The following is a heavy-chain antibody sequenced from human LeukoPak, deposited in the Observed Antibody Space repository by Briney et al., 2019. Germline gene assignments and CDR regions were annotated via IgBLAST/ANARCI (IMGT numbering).Heavy chain of an antibody. V-gene: IGHV1-46*01. D-gene: IGHD2-8*01. J-gene: IGHJ6*02. CDR1: GYNFISYY. CDR3: AREEVVLVDAVRYYYYGMDV. Sequence: GASVKVSCKASGYNFISYYMHWVRQAPGQGLEWMGIINPSGGSTSYAQKFQDRVTMTRDTSTSTVYMELSSLKSEDTAVYYCAREEVVLVDAVRYYYYGMDVWGQGTTVTVSS. CDR2: INPSGGST.